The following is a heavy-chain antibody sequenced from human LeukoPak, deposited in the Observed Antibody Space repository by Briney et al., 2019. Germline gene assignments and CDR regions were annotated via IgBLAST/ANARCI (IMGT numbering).Heavy chain of an antibody. V-gene: IGHV3-30*03. CDR2: ISYDGSNK. J-gene: IGHJ6*03. Sequence: PGGSLRLSCAASGFTFSSYGMHWVRQAPGKGLEWVAVISYDGSNKYYADSVKGRFTISRDNSKNTLYLQMNSLRAEDTAVYYCATYSSGWNYYYYMDVWGKGTTVTISS. D-gene: IGHD6-19*01. CDR3: ATYSSGWNYYYYMDV. CDR1: GFTFSSYG.